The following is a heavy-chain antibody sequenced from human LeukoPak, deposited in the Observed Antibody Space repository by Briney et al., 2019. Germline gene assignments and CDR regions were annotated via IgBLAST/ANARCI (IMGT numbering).Heavy chain of an antibody. Sequence: GGSLRLSCTASGFTFSSHWMTWVRQPPGKGLEWVANIKEDGSVKYYVDSVKGRFTISRDNTKNALYLQMNSLRADDTAVYFCARDATWLLDYWGQGTLTSVPS. CDR3: ARDATWLLDY. CDR1: GFTFSSHW. CDR2: IKEDGSVK. D-gene: IGHD6-19*01. J-gene: IGHJ4*02. V-gene: IGHV3-7*03.